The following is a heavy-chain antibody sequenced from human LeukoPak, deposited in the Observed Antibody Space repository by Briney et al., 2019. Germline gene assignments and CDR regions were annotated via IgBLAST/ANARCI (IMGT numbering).Heavy chain of an antibody. Sequence: GGSLRLSCAASGFTFSSYSMNWVRQAPGKGLEWVSYISSSSTIYYADSVKGRFTISRDNAKNSLYLQMNSLRAEDTAVYYCARDKSGSDYWGQGTLVTVSS. D-gene: IGHD3-10*01. CDR1: GFTFSSYS. J-gene: IGHJ4*02. CDR2: ISSSSTI. CDR3: ARDKSGSDY. V-gene: IGHV3-48*01.